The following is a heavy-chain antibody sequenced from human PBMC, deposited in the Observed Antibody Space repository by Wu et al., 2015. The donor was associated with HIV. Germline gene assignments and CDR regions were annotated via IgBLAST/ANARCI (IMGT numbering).Heavy chain of an antibody. Sequence: QVQLVQSGAEVKKPGSSVNVSCQAFGGTFSGYAVNWVRQAPGQGLEWMGGIIPVFGTTSYAQKFQDRVTITTDGSTNTAYMELSSLRSEDTAVYYCARDLWNYDLLTGYPRNGAFDLWGRGTRVTVSS. V-gene: IGHV1-69*05. CDR3: ARDLWNYDLLTGYPRNGAFDL. D-gene: IGHD3-9*01. CDR2: IIPVFGTT. J-gene: IGHJ3*01. CDR1: GGTFSGYA.